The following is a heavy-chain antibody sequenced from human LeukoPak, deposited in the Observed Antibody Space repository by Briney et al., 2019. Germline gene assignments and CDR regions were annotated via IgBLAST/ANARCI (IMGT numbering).Heavy chain of an antibody. V-gene: IGHV3-30*18. CDR3: AKDWRIIAAAGTWDY. CDR1: GFTFSSYG. Sequence: GRSLRLSCAASGFTFSSYGMHWVRQAPGKGLEWVAVISYDGSNKYYADSVKGRFTISRDNSKNTLYLQMNSLRAEDTAVYYCAKDWRIIAAAGTWDYWGQGTLVAVSS. CDR2: ISYDGSNK. J-gene: IGHJ4*02. D-gene: IGHD6-13*01.